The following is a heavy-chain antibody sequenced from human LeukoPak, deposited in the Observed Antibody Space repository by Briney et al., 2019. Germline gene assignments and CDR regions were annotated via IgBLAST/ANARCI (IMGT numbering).Heavy chain of an antibody. Sequence: SETLSLTCTVSGGSISGADYYWGWIRQPPGKGLEWIGYVYYSGNTYYSPSLKSRLTISVDTSKNQFSLKLNSVTAADTAVYYCVRGGGGSSTVTTYWFDPWGQGALVTVSS. J-gene: IGHJ5*02. D-gene: IGHD4-17*01. CDR2: VYYSGNT. CDR1: GGSISGADYY. V-gene: IGHV4-30-4*01. CDR3: VRGGGGSSTVTTYWFDP.